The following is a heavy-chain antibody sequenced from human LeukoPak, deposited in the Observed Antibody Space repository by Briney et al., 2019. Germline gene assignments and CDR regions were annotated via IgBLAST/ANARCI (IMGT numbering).Heavy chain of an antibody. CDR2: IYSGGTT. J-gene: IGHJ4*02. CDR1: GFTVSDNY. D-gene: IGHD1-20*01. Sequence: GGSLRLSCAASGFTVSDNYMSWVRQAPGKGLEWVSVIYSGGTTYYADSVKGRFSISRDNPKNTLYLQMDSLRAEDTAVYYCAKDRLTATPYYFDYWGQGTLVTVSS. V-gene: IGHV3-53*01. CDR3: AKDRLTATPYYFDY.